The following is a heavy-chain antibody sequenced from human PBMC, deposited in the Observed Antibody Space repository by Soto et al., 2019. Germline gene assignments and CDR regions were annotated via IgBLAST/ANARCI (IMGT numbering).Heavy chain of an antibody. J-gene: IGHJ5*02. CDR2: ISGSGGST. D-gene: IGHD3-3*01. V-gene: IGHV3-23*01. CDR3: AKDDRYDFWSGYPINWFDP. Sequence: GGSLRLSCAASGFTFSSYAMSWVRQAPGKGLEWVSAISGSGGSTYYADSVKGRFTISRDNSKNTRYLQMNSLRAEDTAVYYCAKDDRYDFWSGYPINWFDPWGQGTLVTVSS. CDR1: GFTFSSYA.